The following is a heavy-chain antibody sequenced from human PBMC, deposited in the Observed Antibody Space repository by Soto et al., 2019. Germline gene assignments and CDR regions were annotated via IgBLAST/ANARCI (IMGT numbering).Heavy chain of an antibody. CDR2: IDKDGNGR. CDR3: ARHGDYSFDY. J-gene: IGHJ4*02. D-gene: IGHD4-17*01. V-gene: IGHV3-7*03. Sequence: GGPLRLSCSASVFTFNNYWMGWVRQAPGKGLEWVDNIDKDGNGRYYVDSVKGRFTISRDNAKTSLYLQMNSLRVEDTAVYYGARHGDYSFDYRGQGTMVTVSS. CDR1: VFTFNNYW.